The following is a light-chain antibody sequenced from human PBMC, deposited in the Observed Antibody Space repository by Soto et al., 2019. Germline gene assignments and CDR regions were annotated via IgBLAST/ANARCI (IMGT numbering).Light chain of an antibody. CDR1: QSVSSY. Sequence: EIVLTQSPATRSLSPGERATLSCRASQSVSSYLAWYQQNPGQAPRLLIYDASNRATGIPARFSGSGSGTDFTLTISSLEPEDFAVYYCQQRSNWPPITVGQGTRLEIK. CDR3: QQRSNWPPIT. V-gene: IGKV3-11*01. J-gene: IGKJ5*01. CDR2: DAS.